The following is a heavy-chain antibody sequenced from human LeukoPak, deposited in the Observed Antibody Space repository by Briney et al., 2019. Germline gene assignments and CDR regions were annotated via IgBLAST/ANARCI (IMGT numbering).Heavy chain of an antibody. Sequence: ASVKVSCKASGYTFTSYGISWVRQAPGQGLEWMGWISAYNGNTNYAQKLQGRVTMTTDASTSTACMELRSLRSDDTAVYYCATSSRGYSYGLYLDYWGQGTLVTVSS. CDR3: ATSSRGYSYGLYLDY. J-gene: IGHJ4*02. CDR1: GYTFTSYG. V-gene: IGHV1-18*01. D-gene: IGHD5-18*01. CDR2: ISAYNGNT.